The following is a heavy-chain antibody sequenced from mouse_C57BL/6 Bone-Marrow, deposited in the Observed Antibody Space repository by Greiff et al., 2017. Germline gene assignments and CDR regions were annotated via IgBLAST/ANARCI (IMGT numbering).Heavy chain of an antibody. V-gene: IGHV1-36*01. CDR2: VYPYNGGT. Sequence: VQLQQSGPVLVKPGPSVKISCKASGFTFTDYYMHWVKQSHGKSLEWIGLVYPYNGGTSYNQKFNGKATLTVDTSSSTDYMELNSLTSEDAAVYYCARELRLYYYAMDYWGQGTSVTVSS. CDR3: ARELRLYYYAMDY. J-gene: IGHJ4*01. CDR1: GFTFTDYY. D-gene: IGHD1-1*01.